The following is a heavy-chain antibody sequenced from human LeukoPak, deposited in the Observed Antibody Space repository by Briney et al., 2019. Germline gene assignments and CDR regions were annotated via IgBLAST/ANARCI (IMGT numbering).Heavy chain of an antibody. CDR3: ARDEYNWNVDAFDI. CDR1: GFTFSDYY. Sequence: GGSLRLSCVASGFTFSDYYMNWIRQAPGKGLEWVANIKQDGSEKYYVDSVKGRFTISRDNAKNSLYLQMNSLRAEDTAVYYCARDEYNWNVDAFDIWGQGTVVTVSS. J-gene: IGHJ3*02. D-gene: IGHD1-20*01. CDR2: IKQDGSEK. V-gene: IGHV3-7*01.